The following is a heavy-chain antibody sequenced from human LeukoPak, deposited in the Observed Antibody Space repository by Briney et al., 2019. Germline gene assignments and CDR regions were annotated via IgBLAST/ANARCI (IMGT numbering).Heavy chain of an antibody. CDR2: IRNKAYGGTT. J-gene: IGHJ4*02. CDR1: GFTFGDYA. CDR3: SRVIVVPPPAYYYFDY. V-gene: IGHV3-49*04. Sequence: GRSLRLTCTASGFTFGDYAMSWVRQAPGKGLEWVGFIRNKAYGGTTEYAASVKGRFTISTDDSKSIAYLQMNSLKTEDTAVYYCSRVIVVPPPAYYYFDYWGQGTLVTVSS. D-gene: IGHD2-2*01.